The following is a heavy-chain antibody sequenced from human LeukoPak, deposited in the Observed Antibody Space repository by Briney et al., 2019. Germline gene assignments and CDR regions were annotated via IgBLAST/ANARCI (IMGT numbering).Heavy chain of an antibody. V-gene: IGHV1-69*13. J-gene: IGHJ5*02. CDR3: ARGRYYYGSGIPNWFDP. CDR2: IIPIFGTA. Sequence: SVKVSCKASGGTFSSYAISWVRQAPGQGLEWMGGIIPIFGTANYAQKFQGRVTITADESTSTAYMELSSLRSEDTAVYYCARGRYYYGSGIPNWFDPWGQGTLVTVSS. CDR1: GGTFSSYA. D-gene: IGHD3-10*01.